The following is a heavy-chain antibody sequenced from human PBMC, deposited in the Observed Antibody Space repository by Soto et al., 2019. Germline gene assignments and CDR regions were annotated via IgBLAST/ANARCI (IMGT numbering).Heavy chain of an antibody. D-gene: IGHD3-22*01. CDR3: AKGYYYDVSGYYGGLDP. V-gene: IGHV3-48*03. Sequence: EVQLVESGGGLVQPGGSLRLSCAASGFTFSSYEMNWVRQAPGKGLEWVSYISSSGSTIYYADSVKGRFTISRDNAKNSLYLQMNSLRDEDTAVYFCAKGYYYDVSGYYGGLDPWGQGTLVTVS. J-gene: IGHJ5*02. CDR2: ISSSGSTI. CDR1: GFTFSSYE.